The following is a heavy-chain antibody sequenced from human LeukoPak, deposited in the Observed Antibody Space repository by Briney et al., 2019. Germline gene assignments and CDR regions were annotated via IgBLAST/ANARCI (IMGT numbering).Heavy chain of an antibody. CDR2: ISAYNGNT. Sequence: ASVKDSCKASVYTFPSYGISGVRQAPGQGLEGMGWISAYNGNTNYAQKLQGRVTMTTDTYTSTASMELRSLRSDDTVVYYCATSKGPFYDFWSGYNLLYYYGMDVWGQGTTVTVSS. CDR3: ATSKGPFYDFWSGYNLLYYYGMDV. J-gene: IGHJ6*02. V-gene: IGHV1-18*01. CDR1: VYTFPSYG. D-gene: IGHD3-3*01.